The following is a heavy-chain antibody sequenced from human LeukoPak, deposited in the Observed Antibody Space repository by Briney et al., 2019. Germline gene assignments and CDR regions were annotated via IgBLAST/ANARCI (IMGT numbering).Heavy chain of an antibody. J-gene: IGHJ4*02. Sequence: SETLSLTCTVSGGSISSYYWSWIRQPPGKGLEWIGYIYYSGSTNYNPSLKSRVTISVDTSKNQFSLKVNSVTAADTAVYYCARDRYCSGGSCWGPLFDYWGQGTLVTVSS. CDR3: ARDRYCSGGSCWGPLFDY. V-gene: IGHV4-59*01. D-gene: IGHD2-15*01. CDR1: GGSISSYY. CDR2: IYYSGST.